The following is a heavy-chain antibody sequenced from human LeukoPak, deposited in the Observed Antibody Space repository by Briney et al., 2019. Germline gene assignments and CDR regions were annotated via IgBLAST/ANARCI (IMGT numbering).Heavy chain of an antibody. Sequence: ASVKVSCKASGYTFTDYSMHWVRQAPGQGLEWMGWINPNSGGTNYAQKFQGRVTMPRDTSISTAYMELSRLRSDDTAVYYCARVKYGDYSYYYYYYMDVWGKGTTVTVSS. CDR3: ARVKYGDYSYYYYYYMDV. J-gene: IGHJ6*03. CDR2: INPNSGGT. CDR1: GYTFTDYS. D-gene: IGHD4-17*01. V-gene: IGHV1-2*02.